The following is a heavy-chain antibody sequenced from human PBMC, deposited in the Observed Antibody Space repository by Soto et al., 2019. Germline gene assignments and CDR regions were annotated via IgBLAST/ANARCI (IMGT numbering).Heavy chain of an antibody. CDR1: GFTFSRYT. CDR3: AREVYYDFWSGFNTNPYDFDD. Sequence: QVQLVESGGGVVQPGRSLRLSCAASGFTFSRYTMHWVRQAPGKGLEWVAAISDDGSNTYYADSVKGRFTISRDNSKNTLYLQMNILSTEDTAVHYCAREVYYDFWSGFNTNPYDFDDWGEGTLVTVSS. V-gene: IGHV3-30-3*01. CDR2: ISDDGSNT. J-gene: IGHJ4*02. D-gene: IGHD3-3*01.